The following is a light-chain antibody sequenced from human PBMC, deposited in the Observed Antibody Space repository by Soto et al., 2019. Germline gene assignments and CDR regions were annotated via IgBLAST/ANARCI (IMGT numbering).Light chain of an antibody. CDR3: QQFCSYPLT. Sequence: EFVLTQSPGTLSLSPGERATLSCRASQTVRNNYLAWYQQKPGQAPKLLIYDASSRATGIPDRFSGGGSGTDFTLTISRLEPEDFAAYYCQQFCSYPLTFGGGTKVEIK. V-gene: IGKV3-20*01. CDR1: QTVRNNY. CDR2: DAS. J-gene: IGKJ4*01.